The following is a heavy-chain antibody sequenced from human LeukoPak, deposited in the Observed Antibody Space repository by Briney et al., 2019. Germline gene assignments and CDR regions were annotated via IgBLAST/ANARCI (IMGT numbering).Heavy chain of an antibody. D-gene: IGHD1-7*01. CDR3: AREKGNYHIKYYFDQ. Sequence: GGSLRLSCAVSGFTFSSYSMNWVRQAPGKGLEWLSYISSSSSTSFYADTVKGRFTISRDNAKNSLYLQLNSLRDEDTSVYFFAREKGNYHIKYYFDQWGQGTLDSVST. J-gene: IGHJ4*02. CDR1: GFTFSSYS. CDR2: ISSSSSTS. V-gene: IGHV3-48*02.